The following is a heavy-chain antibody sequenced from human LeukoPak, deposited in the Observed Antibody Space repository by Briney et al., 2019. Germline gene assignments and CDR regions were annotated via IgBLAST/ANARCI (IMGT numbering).Heavy chain of an antibody. CDR1: GFTFSSYS. J-gene: IGHJ6*02. Sequence: GGSLRLSCAASGFTFSSYSMNWVRQAPGKGLEWVSSISSSSSYIYYADSVKGRFTISRDNAKNSLYLQMNSLRAEDTAVYYCARGLDVIKYYYYGMDVWGQGTTVTVSS. CDR3: ARGLDVIKYYYYGMDV. D-gene: IGHD3-16*02. V-gene: IGHV3-21*01. CDR2: ISSSSSYI.